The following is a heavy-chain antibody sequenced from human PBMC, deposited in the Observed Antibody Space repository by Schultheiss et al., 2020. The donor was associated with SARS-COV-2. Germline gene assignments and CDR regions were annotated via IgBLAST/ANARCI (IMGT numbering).Heavy chain of an antibody. CDR1: GGSISSYY. J-gene: IGHJ3*02. V-gene: IGHV4-59*01. CDR2: IYNSGST. CDR3: ARESGNYVWGSYRFDAFDI. Sequence: SQTLSLTCTVSGGSISSYYWSRIRQPPGKGLEWIGNIYNSGSTNYNPSLKSRVTISVDTSKNQFSLKLSSVTAADTAVYHCARESGNYVWGSYRFDAFDIWGQGTMVTVSS. D-gene: IGHD3-16*02.